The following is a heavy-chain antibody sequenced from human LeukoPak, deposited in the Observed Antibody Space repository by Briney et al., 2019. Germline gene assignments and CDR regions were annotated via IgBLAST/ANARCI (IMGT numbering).Heavy chain of an antibody. CDR1: GFTFSSYG. D-gene: IGHD6-6*01. CDR2: ISYDGSNK. CDR3: AKENIAARPDYYYYYGMDV. V-gene: IGHV3-30*18. J-gene: IGHJ6*02. Sequence: GGSLRLSCAASGFTFSSYGMHWVRQAPGKGLGWVAVISYDGSNKYYADSVKGRFTISRDNSKNTLYLQMNSLRAEDTAVYYCAKENIAARPDYYYYYGMDVWGQGTTVTVSS.